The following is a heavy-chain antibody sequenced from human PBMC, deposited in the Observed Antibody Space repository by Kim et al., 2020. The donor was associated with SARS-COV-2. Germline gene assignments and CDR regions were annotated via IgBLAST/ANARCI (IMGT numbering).Heavy chain of an antibody. J-gene: IGHJ6*02. Sequence: SETLSLTCAVYGGSFSGYYWSWIRQPPGKGLEWIGEINHSGSTNYNPSLKSRVTISVDTSKNQFSLKLSSVTAADTAVYYCARGRPSITGTTPHHGMDVWGQGTTVTVSS. CDR3: ARGRPSITGTTPHHGMDV. V-gene: IGHV4-34*01. D-gene: IGHD1-7*01. CDR2: INHSGST. CDR1: GGSFSGYY.